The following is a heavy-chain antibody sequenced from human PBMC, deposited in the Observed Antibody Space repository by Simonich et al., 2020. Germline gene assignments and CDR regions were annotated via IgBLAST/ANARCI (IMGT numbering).Heavy chain of an antibody. J-gene: IGHJ5*02. CDR2: ISGSVGST. CDR1: GFTFSSYA. D-gene: IGHD1-26*01. CDR3: AKDSSLVGATDWFDP. Sequence: EVQLLESGGGLVQPGGSLRLSCAASGFTFSSYAMSWVRQAPGKGLEWVSAISGSVGSTYYPDSVKGRFTISRDNSKNTLYLQMNSLRAEDTAVYYCAKDSSLVGATDWFDPWGQGTLVTVSS. V-gene: IGHV3-23*01.